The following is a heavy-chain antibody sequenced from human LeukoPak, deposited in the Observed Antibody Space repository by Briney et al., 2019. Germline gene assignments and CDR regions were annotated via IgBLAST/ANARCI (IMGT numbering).Heavy chain of an antibody. Sequence: KAGGSLRLSCAASGFTFSSYGMNWVRQAPGKGLEWVSSISSSSSYIYYADSVKGRFTISRDNAKNSLYLQMNSLRAEDTAVYYCATLIGIQVWPRWGQGTLVTVSS. CDR2: ISSSSSYI. V-gene: IGHV3-21*01. CDR1: GFTFSSYG. CDR3: ATLIGIQVWPR. D-gene: IGHD5-18*01. J-gene: IGHJ4*02.